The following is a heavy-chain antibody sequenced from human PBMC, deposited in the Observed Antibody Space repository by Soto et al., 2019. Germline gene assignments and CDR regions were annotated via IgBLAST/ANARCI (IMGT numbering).Heavy chain of an antibody. V-gene: IGHV3-23*01. Sequence: AGGSLRLSCAASGFTFSSYAMSWVRQAPGKGLEWVSAISGSGGSTYYADSVKGRFTISRDNSKNTLYLQMNSLRAEDTAVYYCAKGYSGPKWYYFDYWGQGTLVTVSS. CDR3: AKGYSGPKWYYFDY. CDR2: ISGSGGST. CDR1: GFTFSSYA. J-gene: IGHJ4*02. D-gene: IGHD5-12*01.